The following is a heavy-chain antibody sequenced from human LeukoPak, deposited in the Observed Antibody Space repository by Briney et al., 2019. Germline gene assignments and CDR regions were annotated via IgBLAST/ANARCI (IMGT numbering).Heavy chain of an antibody. CDR1: AGSISSYY. CDR2: IYFSGST. D-gene: IGHD2-2*02. V-gene: IGHV4-59*08. CDR3: ARLGYCSSTSCYTAAGAFDI. J-gene: IGHJ3*02. Sequence: SETLSLTCTVSAGSISSYYWSWIRQPPGKGLEWIGYIYFSGSTNSNPSLKSRVTISVDTSKNQFSLKLSSVTAADTAVYYCARLGYCSSTSCYTAAGAFDIWGQGTMVTVSS.